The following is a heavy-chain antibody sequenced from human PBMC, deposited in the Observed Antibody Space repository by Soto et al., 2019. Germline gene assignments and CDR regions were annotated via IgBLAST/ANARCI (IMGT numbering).Heavy chain of an antibody. Sequence: XXSLRLSYAASDFTFSDAWIDWVLQAPGKGLGWVGRLKSKTDGGRTDYAAPVKGRFTISRDDSKNTLYLQMNSLKTEDTAVYYCTTGDYYALDVWGQGTTVTVSS. CDR2: LKSKTDGGRT. V-gene: IGHV3-15*07. CDR1: DFTFSDAW. CDR3: TTGDYYALDV. J-gene: IGHJ6*01.